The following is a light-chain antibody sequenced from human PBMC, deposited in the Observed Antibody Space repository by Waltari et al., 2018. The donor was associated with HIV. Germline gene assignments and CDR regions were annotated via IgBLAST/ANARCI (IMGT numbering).Light chain of an antibody. Sequence: EIVLTQSPATLSLSLGERATLSCRASQSVSSYLAWYQQKPGQAPRLLIYDASNRATGIPARFSGSGSGTDFTLTISSLEPEDLAVDYCQQRSNWLTFGGGTKVEIK. CDR3: QQRSNWLT. CDR2: DAS. V-gene: IGKV3-11*01. CDR1: QSVSSY. J-gene: IGKJ4*01.